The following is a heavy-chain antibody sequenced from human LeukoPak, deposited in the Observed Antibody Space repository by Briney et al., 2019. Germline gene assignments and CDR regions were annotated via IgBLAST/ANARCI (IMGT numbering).Heavy chain of an antibody. D-gene: IGHD3-22*01. J-gene: IGHJ6*02. V-gene: IGHV7-4-1*02. CDR2: INTNTGNP. CDR1: GYTFTSYA. CDR3: ARAHDPQTYYYDSSSDGMDV. Sequence: ASVKVSCEASGYTFTSYAMNWVRQAPGQGLEWMGWINTNTGNPTYAQGFTGRFVFSLDTSVSTAYLQISSLKAEDTAVYYCARAHDPQTYYYDSSSDGMDVWGQGTTVTVSS.